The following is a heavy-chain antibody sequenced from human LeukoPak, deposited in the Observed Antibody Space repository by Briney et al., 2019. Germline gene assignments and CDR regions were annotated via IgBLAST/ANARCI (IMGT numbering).Heavy chain of an antibody. D-gene: IGHD6-6*01. CDR1: GGSISSTNDY. V-gene: IGHV4-39*07. J-gene: IGHJ5*02. CDR3: ARRRHLVVWFDP. Sequence: SETLSLTCTVAGGSISSTNDYWGWIRQPPGKGLEWIGTIYHSGSTHSNPSLKSRVTISVDTSKNQFSLKLSSVTAADTAVYYCARRRHLVVWFDPWGQGTLVTVSS. CDR2: IYHSGST.